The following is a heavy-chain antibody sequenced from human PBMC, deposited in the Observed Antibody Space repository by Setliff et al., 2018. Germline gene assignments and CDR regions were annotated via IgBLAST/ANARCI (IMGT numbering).Heavy chain of an antibody. D-gene: IGHD1-1*01. V-gene: IGHV4-34*01. CDR1: GESFDTYY. CDR2: INQSGSG. Sequence: SETLSLTCNVYGESFDTYYWSWIRQPPGKGLEWFGEINQSGSGDYNPSFKGRVTISVDTFKKQFSLTLSSVTAADTALYYCRQAVVGRDVFDIWGQGTVVTVSS. CDR3: RQAVVGRDVFDI. J-gene: IGHJ3*02.